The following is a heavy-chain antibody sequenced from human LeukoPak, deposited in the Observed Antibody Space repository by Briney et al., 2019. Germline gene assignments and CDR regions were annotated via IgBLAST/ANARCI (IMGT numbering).Heavy chain of an antibody. V-gene: IGHV3-30*02. D-gene: IGHD3-3*01. CDR3: ANTQSRDFWSPTDAPGN. CDR1: GFTSSSYG. J-gene: IGHJ1*01. Sequence: GGSLRLSCAASGFTSSSYGMHWVRQAPGKGLEWVAFIRYDGSNKYYADSVKGRFTISRDNSKNTLYLQMNSLRAEDTAVYYCANTQSRDFWSPTDAPGNWGQGTLVTVSS. CDR2: IRYDGSNK.